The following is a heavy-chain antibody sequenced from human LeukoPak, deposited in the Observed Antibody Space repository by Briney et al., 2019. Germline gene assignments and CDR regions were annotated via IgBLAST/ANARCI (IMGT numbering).Heavy chain of an antibody. CDR3: ARSSEWLPLFDY. CDR1: GGSISSYY. J-gene: IGHJ4*02. V-gene: IGHV4-59*01. Sequence: SETLSLTCTVSGGSISSYYWSWIRQPPGKGLEWIGYIYYSGSTNYNPSLKSRVTISVDTSKNQFSLKLSSVTAADTAVYYCARSSEWLPLFDYWGQGTLVTVSS. D-gene: IGHD6-19*01. CDR2: IYYSGST.